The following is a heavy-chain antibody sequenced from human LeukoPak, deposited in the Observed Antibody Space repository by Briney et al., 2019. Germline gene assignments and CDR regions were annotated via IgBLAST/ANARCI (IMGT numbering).Heavy chain of an antibody. CDR3: VREARGYHYTYFDY. CDR1: GFTLGSHD. CDR2: VSSGFHA. Sequence: GGSLRLSCTASGFTLGSHDMHWVRQIPGQGLEWVAAVSSGFHAFFADSVQDRFTVSREDARNSLYLQMNSLRAGDTAVYYCVREARGYHYTYFDYWGQGTLVTVSS. V-gene: IGHV3-13*01. J-gene: IGHJ4*02. D-gene: IGHD5-18*01.